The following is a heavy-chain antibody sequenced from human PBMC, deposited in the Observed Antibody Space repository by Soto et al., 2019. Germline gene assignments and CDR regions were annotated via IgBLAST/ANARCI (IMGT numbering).Heavy chain of an antibody. D-gene: IGHD3-16*01. CDR1: GYTFTDYY. CDR3: ARDFGEKSNEVSYRFHH. CDR2: INPNSDGT. J-gene: IGHJ4*02. V-gene: IGHV1-2*02. Sequence: GASVKVSCKASGYTFTDYYMHWVRQAPGQGLEWMGWINPNSDGTNYARKFQGRVAMTRDTSISTAYMELSRLRSDDTAVYYCARDFGEKSNEVSYRFHHWGQGPLVTVSS.